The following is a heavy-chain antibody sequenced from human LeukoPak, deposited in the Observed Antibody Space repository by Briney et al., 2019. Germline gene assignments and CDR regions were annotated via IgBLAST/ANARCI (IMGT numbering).Heavy chain of an antibody. CDR1: GFTFSSYG. Sequence: PGGSLRLSCAASGFTFSSYGMHWVRQAPGKGLEWVAFIRYDGSNKYYADSVKGRFTISRDNSKNTLYLQMNSLRAEDTAVYYCARDSTYSSGSRFYDRFDYWGQGTLVTVSS. CDR3: ARDSTYSSGSRFYDRFDY. CDR2: IRYDGSNK. V-gene: IGHV3-30*02. D-gene: IGHD2-15*01. J-gene: IGHJ4*02.